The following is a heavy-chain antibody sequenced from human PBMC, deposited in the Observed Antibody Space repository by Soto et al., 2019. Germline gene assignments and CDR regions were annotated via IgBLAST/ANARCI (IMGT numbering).Heavy chain of an antibody. V-gene: IGHV1-69*01. CDR3: ASFSGYDQTISYYYYYGMDV. CDR2: IIPIFGTA. CDR1: GGTFSSYA. Sequence: QVQLVQSGAEVKKPGSSVKVSCKASGGTFSSYAISWVRQAPGQGLEWMGGIIPIFGTANYAQKFQGRVTITADESTSTAYMELSSLRSEDTAVYYCASFSGYDQTISYYYYYGMDVCGQGTTVTVSS. J-gene: IGHJ6*02. D-gene: IGHD5-12*01.